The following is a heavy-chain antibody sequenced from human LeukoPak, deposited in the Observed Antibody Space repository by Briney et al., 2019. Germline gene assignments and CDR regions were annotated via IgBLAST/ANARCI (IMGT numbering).Heavy chain of an antibody. J-gene: IGHJ4*02. D-gene: IGHD6-19*01. CDR1: GGSTSSYY. CDR3: ARSGYSSTFDY. V-gene: IGHV4-59*08. Sequence: SETLSLTCTVSGGSTSSYYWSWIRQPPGKGLEWIGYIYYSGSTNYNPSLKSRVTISVDTSKNQFSLKLSSVTAADTAVYYCARSGYSSTFDYWGQGTLVTVSS. CDR2: IYYSGST.